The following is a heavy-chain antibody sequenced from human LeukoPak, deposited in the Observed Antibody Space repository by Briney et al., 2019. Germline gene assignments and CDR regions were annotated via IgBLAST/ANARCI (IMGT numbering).Heavy chain of an antibody. J-gene: IGHJ4*02. V-gene: IGHV3-23*01. CDR2: ISGSGGST. CDR3: AKDSTTGTYGY. CDR1: GFTFSSYA. Sequence: GGSLRLSCAASGFTFSSYAMSWVRQAPGKGLEWVSAISGSGGSTYYADSVKGWFTVSRDNSKNTLYLQMNSLRAEDTAVYYCAKDSTTGTYGYWGQGTLVTVSS. D-gene: IGHD1-1*01.